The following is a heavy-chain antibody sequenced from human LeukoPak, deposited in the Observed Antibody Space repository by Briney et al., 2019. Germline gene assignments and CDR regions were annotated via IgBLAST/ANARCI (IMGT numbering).Heavy chain of an antibody. CDR1: GYTFTSYG. CDR3: ARDLFRIAVAGTSAFDI. V-gene: IGHV1-18*01. D-gene: IGHD6-19*01. J-gene: IGHJ3*02. Sequence: GASVKVSCKASGYTFTSYGISWVRQAPGQGLEWMGWISAYNGNTNYAQKLQGRVTMTTDTSTSTAYMELRSLRSDDTAVYYCARDLFRIAVAGTSAFDIWGQGTMVTVSS. CDR2: ISAYNGNT.